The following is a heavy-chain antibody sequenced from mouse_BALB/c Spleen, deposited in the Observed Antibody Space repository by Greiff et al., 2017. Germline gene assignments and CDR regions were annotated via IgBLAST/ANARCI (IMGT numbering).Heavy chain of an antibody. J-gene: IGHJ2*01. CDR3: ARWGLRPFDY. V-gene: IGHV5-6*01. Sequence: DVQLVESGGDLVKPGGSLKLSCAASGFTFSSYGMSWVRQTPDKRLEWVATISSGGSYTYYPDSVKGRFTISRDNAKNTLYLQMSSLKSEDTAMYYCARWGLRPFDYWGQGTTLTVSS. CDR1: GFTFSSYG. CDR2: ISSGGSYT. D-gene: IGHD1-2*01.